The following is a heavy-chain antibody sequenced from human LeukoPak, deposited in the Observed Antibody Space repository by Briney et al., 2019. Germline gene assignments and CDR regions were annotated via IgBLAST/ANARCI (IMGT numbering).Heavy chain of an antibody. CDR1: GFTFSKYW. Sequence: QPGGSLRLSCAASGFTFSKYWMLWVRHAPGKGLESVSRINTDGTLTTYADSVKGRFTVSRDNADNTMFLQMNSVRDEDTAVYYCATKQWLAPPPDSWGQGTPVTVSS. CDR3: ATKQWLAPPPDS. CDR2: INTDGTLT. J-gene: IGHJ4*02. V-gene: IGHV3-74*01. D-gene: IGHD6-19*01.